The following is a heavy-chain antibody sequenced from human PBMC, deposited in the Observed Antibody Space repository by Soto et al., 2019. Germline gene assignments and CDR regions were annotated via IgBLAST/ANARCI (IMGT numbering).Heavy chain of an antibody. CDR2: ISSNGGST. Sequence: EVQLVESGGGLVQPGGSLRLSCAASGFTFSRYAMHWVRQAPGKGLEYVSAISSNGGSTYYANSVKGRFTISRDNSKNTLYLQMGSLRAEDMAVYYCARAIAGYYGSGSYSFDYWGQGTLVTVSS. CDR1: GFTFSRYA. J-gene: IGHJ4*02. V-gene: IGHV3-64*01. D-gene: IGHD3-10*01. CDR3: ARAIAGYYGSGSYSFDY.